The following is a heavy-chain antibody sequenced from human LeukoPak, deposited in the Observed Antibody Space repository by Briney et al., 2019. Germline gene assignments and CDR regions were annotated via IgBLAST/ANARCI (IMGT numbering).Heavy chain of an antibody. CDR3: ARGSKELVRRGSDY. CDR2: ISSNGGST. V-gene: IGHV3-64*01. J-gene: IGHJ4*02. D-gene: IGHD1-7*01. Sequence: PGGSLRLSCAAPGFTFSSYAMHWVRQAPGKGLEYVSAISSNGGSTYYANSVKGRFTISRDNSKNTLYLQMGSLRAEDMAVYYCARGSKELVRRGSDYWGQGTLVTISS. CDR1: GFTFSSYA.